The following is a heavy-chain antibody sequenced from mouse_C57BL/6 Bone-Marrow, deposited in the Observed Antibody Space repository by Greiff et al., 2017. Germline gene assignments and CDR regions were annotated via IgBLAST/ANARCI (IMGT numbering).Heavy chain of an antibody. CDR3: SRATMGSWFAY. D-gene: IGHD1-1*02. J-gene: IGHJ3*01. CDR2: IHPNSGST. CDR1: GYTFTSYW. Sequence: QVQLQQPGAELVKPGASVKLSCKASGYTFTSYWMHWVKQRPGQGLEWIGMIHPNSGSTNYNEKFKSKATLTVDKSSSTAYMQRSSLTSEDSAVYYCSRATMGSWFAYWGQGTLVTVSA. V-gene: IGHV1-64*01.